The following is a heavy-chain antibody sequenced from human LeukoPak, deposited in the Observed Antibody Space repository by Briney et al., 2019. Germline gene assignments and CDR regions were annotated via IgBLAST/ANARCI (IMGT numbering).Heavy chain of an antibody. CDR3: ARSGFWDGYSYYYMDV. D-gene: IGHD3-3*01. Sequence: PGGSLRLSCAASGFTVSSNYMSWVHQAPGQGLEWVSVIYSGGSTYYADSVKGRFIISKDNSNNTLYLQMNSLRAADTAIYYCARSGFWDGYSYYYMDVWGKGTTVTVSS. CDR1: GFTVSSNY. J-gene: IGHJ6*03. V-gene: IGHV3-53*01. CDR2: IYSGGST.